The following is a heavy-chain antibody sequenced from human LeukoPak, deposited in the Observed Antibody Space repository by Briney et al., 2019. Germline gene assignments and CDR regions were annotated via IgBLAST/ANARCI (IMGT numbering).Heavy chain of an antibody. V-gene: IGHV4-39*01. CDR3: ASPPPRYYYGSGGYYFAY. D-gene: IGHD3-10*01. CDR2: IYYSGST. J-gene: IGHJ4*02. Sequence: PSETLSLTCTVSGGSISSSSYYRGWIRQPPGKGLEWMASIYYSGSTYYNPSLKSRVTISVDTSKNQFSLKLSSVTAADTAVYYCASPPPRYYYGSGGYYFAYWGQGTLVTVSS. CDR1: GGSISSSSYY.